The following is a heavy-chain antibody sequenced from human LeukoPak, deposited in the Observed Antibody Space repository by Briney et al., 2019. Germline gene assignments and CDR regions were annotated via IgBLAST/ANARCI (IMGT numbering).Heavy chain of an antibody. CDR2: ISGSGGST. CDR1: GFTFSNAW. J-gene: IGHJ4*02. Sequence: GGSLRLSCAASGFTFSNAWMSWVRQAPGKGLEWVSAISGSGGSTYYADSVKGRFTISRDNSKNTLYLQMNSLRAEDTAVYYCAKSVGGITMIVVVIPYFDYWGQGTLVTVSS. CDR3: AKSVGGITMIVVVIPYFDY. V-gene: IGHV3-23*01. D-gene: IGHD3-22*01.